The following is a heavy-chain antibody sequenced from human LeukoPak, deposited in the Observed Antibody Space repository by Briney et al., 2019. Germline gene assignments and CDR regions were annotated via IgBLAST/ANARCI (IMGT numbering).Heavy chain of an antibody. CDR2: IKQDGSEK. J-gene: IGHJ4*02. CDR1: GFTFSSSW. D-gene: IGHD6-19*01. Sequence: PGGSLRLSCAASGFTFSSSWMSWVRQAPGKGLEWVANIKQDGSEKYYVDSVKGRFTISRDNTKNSLYLQMDSLRAEDTAVYYCARISIAVAGADYWGQGTLVTVSS. V-gene: IGHV3-7*01. CDR3: ARISIAVAGADY.